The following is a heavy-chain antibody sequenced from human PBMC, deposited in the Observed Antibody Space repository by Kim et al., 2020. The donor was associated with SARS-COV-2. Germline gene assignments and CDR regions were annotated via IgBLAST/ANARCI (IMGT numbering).Heavy chain of an antibody. J-gene: IGHJ6*03. Sequence: SETLSLTCTVSGGSISSNDYYWDWIRQPPGKGLEWIGSISYSGRTYYNPSLKSRVTISVDTSKNQISLKLSSVTAADTGVYYCARGIFGVVIIPYYSYYMEVWGKGTTVTVSS. CDR3: ARGIFGVVIIPYYSYYMEV. CDR2: ISYSGRT. V-gene: IGHV4-39*01. CDR1: GGSISSNDYY. D-gene: IGHD3-3*01.